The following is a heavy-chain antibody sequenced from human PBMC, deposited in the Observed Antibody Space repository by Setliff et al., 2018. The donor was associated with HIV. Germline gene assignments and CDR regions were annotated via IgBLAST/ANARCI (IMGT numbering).Heavy chain of an antibody. CDR2: IYYGGTT. D-gene: IGHD6-13*01. Sequence: SETLSLTCAVSGGSISSRSHYWGWIRQPPGKGLEWLGNIGNIYYGGTTHYNPSLKGRITISVFTSSQQLSLTLTSVTPADTAVYYCARLRAAGTVHYFDPWGQGTQVTVSS. CDR3: ARLRAAGTVHYFDP. CDR1: GGSISSRSHY. J-gene: IGHJ5*02. V-gene: IGHV4-39*01.